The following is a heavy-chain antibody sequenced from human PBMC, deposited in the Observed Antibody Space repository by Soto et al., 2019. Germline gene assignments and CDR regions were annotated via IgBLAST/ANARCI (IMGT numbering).Heavy chain of an antibody. CDR1: GFTFSSYA. Sequence: EVQLLESGGGLVQPGGSLRLSCAASGFTFSSYAMSWVRQAPGKGLEWVSAISGSGGSTYYADSVKGRFTISRDNSKNTLNLQMNSLRSEDTAVYYCAKRESIRYGETYYFDYWGQGTRVTCYS. CDR2: ISGSGGST. V-gene: IGHV3-23*01. D-gene: IGHD3-16*01. J-gene: IGHJ4*02. CDR3: AKRESIRYGETYYFDY.